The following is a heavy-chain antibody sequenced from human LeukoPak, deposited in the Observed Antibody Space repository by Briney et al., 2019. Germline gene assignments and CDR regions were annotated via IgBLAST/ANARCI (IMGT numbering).Heavy chain of an antibody. J-gene: IGHJ4*02. D-gene: IGHD5-18*01. Sequence: QPGGSLRLSCAASGFTFSNYKFNWVRQAPGKGLEWVSYISSSGRNIYYADSVKGRFTISRDNAKNSLYLQMNSLRAEDTAVYYCARDLVQLWSKDFWGQGTLVTVSS. CDR3: ARDLVQLWSKDF. CDR1: GFTFSNYK. V-gene: IGHV3-48*03. CDR2: ISSSGRNI.